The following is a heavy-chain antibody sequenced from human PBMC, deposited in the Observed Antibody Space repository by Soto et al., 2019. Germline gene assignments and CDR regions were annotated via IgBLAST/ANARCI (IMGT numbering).Heavy chain of an antibody. CDR2: IHPGDSDT. J-gene: IGHJ6*02. CDR1: GYRFTSYW. D-gene: IGHD2-15*01. Sequence: GESLKISCEASGYRFTSYWIGWVRQMPGKGLEWMGIIHPGDSDTKYSPSFQGQVTISVDKSITTAYLQWNSLKASDTAMYYCARTPGPEVAASLEYYYFSGMDVWGQGTTVTVSS. V-gene: IGHV5-51*01. CDR3: ARTPGPEVAASLEYYYFSGMDV.